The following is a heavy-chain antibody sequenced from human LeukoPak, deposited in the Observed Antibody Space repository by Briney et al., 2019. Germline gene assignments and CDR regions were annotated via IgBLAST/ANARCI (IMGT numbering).Heavy chain of an antibody. V-gene: IGHV3-73*01. CDR2: ITTKRSNYAT. CDR3: TTYRSGHY. D-gene: IGHD6-19*01. J-gene: IGHJ4*02. Sequence: TGGSLRLSCAASGFTFSDSDIHCVRQASGKGLEWVGRITTKRSNYATAYTASVKGRFTISRHDSENTAYLQMNSLKTEDTALYYCTTYRSGHYWGQGTLVTVSS. CDR1: GFTFSDSD.